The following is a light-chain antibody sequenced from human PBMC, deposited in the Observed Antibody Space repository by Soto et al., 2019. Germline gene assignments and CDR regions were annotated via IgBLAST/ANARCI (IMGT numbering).Light chain of an antibody. V-gene: IGKV1-16*01. CDR1: KGINNY. J-gene: IGKJ1*01. CDR2: ATS. CDR3: QQYNSYPCT. Sequence: DIQMTQSPPSLSVSVGDRVTITCRASKGINNYLAWFQQQPGTAPKPLIYATSTLHSGVPSRFTGSGSWTEFTLTITSLQPADFVTYYCQQYNSYPCTFGKGTTVEVK.